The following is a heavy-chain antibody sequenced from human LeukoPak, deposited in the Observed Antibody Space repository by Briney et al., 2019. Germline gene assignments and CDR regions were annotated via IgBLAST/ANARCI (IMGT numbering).Heavy chain of an antibody. CDR1: GFTFSSYS. CDR3: ARDREISSKEDAFDI. CDR2: ISSSSSTI. V-gene: IGHV3-48*01. J-gene: IGHJ3*02. D-gene: IGHD6-13*01. Sequence: GGSLRLSCAASGFTFSSYSMNWVRQAPGKGLEWVSYISSSSSTIYYADSVKGRFTISRDNAKNSLYLQMNSLRAEDTAVYYCARDREISSKEDAFDIWGQGTMVTVSS.